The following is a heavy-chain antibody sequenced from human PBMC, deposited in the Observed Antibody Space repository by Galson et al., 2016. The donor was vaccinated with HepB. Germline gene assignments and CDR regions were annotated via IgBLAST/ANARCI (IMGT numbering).Heavy chain of an antibody. CDR2: VTATSVYI. V-gene: IGHV3-21*06. D-gene: IGHD4-17*01. CDR3: ARAAYGDYEGWYFDL. Sequence: SLRLSCAASGLTFNDYSMHWVRQAPGKGLAWISSVTATSVYIYYVDSVKGRFTISRDNAKNSLYLQMNSLRAEDTAVYYCARAAYGDYEGWYFDLWGRGTLVTVSS. CDR1: GLTFNDYS. J-gene: IGHJ2*01.